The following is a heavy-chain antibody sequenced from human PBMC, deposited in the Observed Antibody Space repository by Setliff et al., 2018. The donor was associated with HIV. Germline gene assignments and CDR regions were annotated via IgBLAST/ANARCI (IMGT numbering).Heavy chain of an antibody. V-gene: IGHV4-4*02. D-gene: IGHD2-21*01. CDR1: GGSISSRNW. Sequence: SETLSLTCAVSGGSISSRNWWSWVRQPPGKGLEWIGEIYHSGSTNYNPSLKSRVTISVDKSKSQLSLKLISVTATDTAMYYCATYAGNGGGKGYWGQGTLVTVSS. CDR3: ATYAGNGGGKGY. J-gene: IGHJ4*02. CDR2: IYHSGST.